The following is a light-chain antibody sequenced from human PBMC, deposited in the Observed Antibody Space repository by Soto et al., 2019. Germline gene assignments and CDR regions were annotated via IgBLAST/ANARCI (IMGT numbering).Light chain of an antibody. CDR1: STNIGSNT. J-gene: IGLJ2*01. Sequence: QSVLTQPPSAAGTPQQRVTISCSGSSTNIGSNTVNWYQQLPGTAPKLLIFSNNQRPSGVPDRFSGSRSGTSASLAIGGLLSEDEVDYHCAAWDDSLKAVVFGGGTKLTVL. CDR2: SNN. V-gene: IGLV1-44*01. CDR3: AAWDDSLKAVV.